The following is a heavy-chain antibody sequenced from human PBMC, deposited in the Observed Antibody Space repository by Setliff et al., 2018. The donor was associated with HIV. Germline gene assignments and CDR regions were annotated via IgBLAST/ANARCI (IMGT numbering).Heavy chain of an antibody. V-gene: IGHV1-69*13. J-gene: IGHJ6*03. CDR1: GGSLSSYA. D-gene: IGHD1-20*01. CDR3: ARGPRYNWNSYYYMDV. CDR2: IIPVFGTA. Sequence: SVKVSCKASGGSLSSYAISWVRQAPGQGLEWMGGIIPVFGTANYARKFQGRVTITADESTNTAYMELSSLRSEDTAVYYCARGPRYNWNSYYYMDVWGKGTTVTVSS.